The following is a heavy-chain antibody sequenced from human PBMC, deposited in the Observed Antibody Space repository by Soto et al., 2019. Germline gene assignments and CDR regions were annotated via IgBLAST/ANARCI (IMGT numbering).Heavy chain of an antibody. CDR1: GFTFGTTD. CDR3: AREVTYGGGSFSLGL. D-gene: IGHD3-10*01. V-gene: IGHV3-23*01. Sequence: GGSLRLSCAASGFTFGTTDMSWVRQAPGEGLEWVSTIDGSGGITYYADSVKGRFTISRDNSRNTVYLQMNSLRGDDTALYYCAREVTYGGGSFSLGLWGQGTLVTVSS. J-gene: IGHJ4*02. CDR2: IDGSGGIT.